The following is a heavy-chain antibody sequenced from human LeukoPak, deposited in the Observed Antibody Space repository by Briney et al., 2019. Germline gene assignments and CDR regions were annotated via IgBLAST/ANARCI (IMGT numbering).Heavy chain of an antibody. Sequence: GGSLRLSCAASGFTFSSYGMHWVRQAPGKGLEWVAVIWYDGSNKYYADSVKGRFTISRDNSKNTLYLQMNSLRAEDTAVYYCARAGYCSGGSCYSDYYYYGMDVWGQGTTVTVSS. CDR2: IWYDGSNK. CDR1: GFTFSSYG. D-gene: IGHD2-15*01. V-gene: IGHV3-33*01. J-gene: IGHJ6*02. CDR3: ARAGYCSGGSCYSDYYYYGMDV.